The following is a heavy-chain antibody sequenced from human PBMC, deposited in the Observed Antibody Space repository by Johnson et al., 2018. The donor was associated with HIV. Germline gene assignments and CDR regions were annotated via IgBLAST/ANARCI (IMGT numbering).Heavy chain of an antibody. V-gene: IGHV3-66*01. CDR2: IYSGGDT. CDR3: ARAPCFRRAFDI. Sequence: VQLVESGGGLVQPGGSLRLSCAVSGFTVSSNYITWVRQAPGKGLEWISVIYSGGDTYYADSVKGRFTISRDDSKNTLYLQMNRLTAEDTAVYYCARAPCFRRAFDIWGQGTMVTGSS. J-gene: IGHJ3*02. CDR1: GFTVSSNY.